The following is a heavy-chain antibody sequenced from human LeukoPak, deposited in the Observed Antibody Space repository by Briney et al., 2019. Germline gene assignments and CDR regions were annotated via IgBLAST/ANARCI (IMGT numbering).Heavy chain of an antibody. CDR1: GFAFNTYA. CDR2: IRYDGSNK. J-gene: IGHJ4*02. V-gene: IGHV3-30*02. CDR3: AKAIHTSSSGVVDY. D-gene: IGHD6-6*01. Sequence: GGSLRLSCAASGFAFNTYAMSWVRQAPGKGLEWVTFIRYDGSNKYYAESVKGRFTISRDNSKNTLYLQMNNLRPEDTAVYYCAKAIHTSSSGVVDYWGQGTLVTVSS.